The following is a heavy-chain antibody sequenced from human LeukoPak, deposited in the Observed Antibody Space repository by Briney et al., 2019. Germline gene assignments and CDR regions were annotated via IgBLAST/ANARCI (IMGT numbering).Heavy chain of an antibody. CDR3: ARQRRWAPNYSSGMYYFDY. D-gene: IGHD6-19*01. V-gene: IGHV4-59*08. J-gene: IGHJ4*02. CDR1: GGSISSYY. Sequence: SETLSLTCTVSGGSISSYYWSWIRQPPGKGLEWIGYFYYSGSTNYNPSLKSRVTISVDTSKNQFSLKLSSVTAADTAVYYCARQRRWAPNYSSGMYYFDYWGQGTLVTVSS. CDR2: FYYSGST.